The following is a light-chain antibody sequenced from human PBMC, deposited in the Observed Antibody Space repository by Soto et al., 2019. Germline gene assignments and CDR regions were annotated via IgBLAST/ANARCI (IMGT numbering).Light chain of an antibody. CDR2: GAS. CDR3: QQYNSYSPLT. J-gene: IGKJ4*01. CDR1: QSVSSD. Sequence: EMVMTQSPATLSVSPGERATLSCRASQSVSSDLAWYHQKPGQAPRLLIYGASTRATGIPARFSGSGSGTESTLTISSLQPDDFATYYCQQYNSYSPLTFGGGTKVDIK. V-gene: IGKV3-15*01.